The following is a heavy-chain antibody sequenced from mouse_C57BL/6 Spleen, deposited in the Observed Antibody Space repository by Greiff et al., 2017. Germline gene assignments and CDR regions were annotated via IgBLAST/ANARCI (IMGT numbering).Heavy chain of an antibody. CDR2: IDPSDSYT. CDR3: ARSSTAQATWFAY. CDR1: GYTFTSYW. J-gene: IGHJ3*01. V-gene: IGHV1-69*01. D-gene: IGHD3-2*02. Sequence: QQSCKASGYTFTSYWMHWVKQRPGQGLEWIGEIDPSDSYTNYNQKFKGKSTLTVDKSSSTAYMQLSSLTSEDSAVYYCARSSTAQATWFAYWGQGTLVTVSA.